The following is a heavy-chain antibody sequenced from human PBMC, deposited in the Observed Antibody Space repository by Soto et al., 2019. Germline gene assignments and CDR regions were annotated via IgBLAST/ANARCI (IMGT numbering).Heavy chain of an antibody. CDR3: ARHPERIAEIGWFGP. CDR1: GFTFSYYN. D-gene: IGHD6-13*01. Sequence: GGSLRLSCAASGFTFSYYNMNWVRQAPGKGLEWVSSISSSSSYIYYADSVKGRFTISRDNAKNSLYLQMNSLRAEDTAVYYCARHPERIAEIGWFGPWGQGT. J-gene: IGHJ5*02. CDR2: ISSSSSYI. V-gene: IGHV3-21*01.